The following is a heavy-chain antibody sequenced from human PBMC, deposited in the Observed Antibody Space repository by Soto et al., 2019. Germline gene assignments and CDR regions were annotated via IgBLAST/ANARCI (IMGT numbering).Heavy chain of an antibody. CDR1: GFTFSTNA. J-gene: IGHJ4*02. CDR3: AKVGYDTFGYYLRSFDC. CDR2: ISGSGNTI. D-gene: IGHD2-2*03. V-gene: IGHV3-23*01. Sequence: GGSLRLSCATSGFTFSTNAMGWVRQAPGMGLEFISLISGSGNTIYYADSVKGRFTISRDNSMNTVSLQMNSLRAEDTAVYYCAKVGYDTFGYYLRSFDCWGQGTLVTVSS.